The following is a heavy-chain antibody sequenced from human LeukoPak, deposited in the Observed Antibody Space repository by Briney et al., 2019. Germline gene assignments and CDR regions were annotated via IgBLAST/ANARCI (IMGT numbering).Heavy chain of an antibody. D-gene: IGHD5-18*01. V-gene: IGHV4-4*02. CDR2: IYHSGRT. J-gene: IGHJ4*02. Sequence: PSETLSLTCAVSGGSISSSNWWTWVRQPPGKGLEWIGEIYHSGRTNYNPSLKSRVTISVDTSKNQFSLKLSSVTAADTAVYYCARDYQGGYGDKTVDYWGQGTLVTVSS. CDR1: GGSISSSNW. CDR3: ARDYQGGYGDKTVDY.